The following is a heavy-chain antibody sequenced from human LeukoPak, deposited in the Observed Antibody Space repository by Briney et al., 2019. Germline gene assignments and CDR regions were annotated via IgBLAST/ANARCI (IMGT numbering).Heavy chain of an antibody. J-gene: IGHJ4*02. V-gene: IGHV4-59*01. CDR2: IYYSGST. CDR1: GGSISSYY. CDR3: ARVGLLDDILTGRFDY. D-gene: IGHD3-9*01. Sequence: PSETLSLTWTVSGGSISSYYWSWIRQPPGKGLEWIGYIYYSGSTNYNPSLKSRVTISVDTSKNQSSLKLSSVTAADTAVYYCARVGLLDDILTGRFDYWGQGTLVTVSS.